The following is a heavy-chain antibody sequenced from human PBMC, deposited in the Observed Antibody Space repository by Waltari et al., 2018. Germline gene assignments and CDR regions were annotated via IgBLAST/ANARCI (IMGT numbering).Heavy chain of an antibody. Sequence: QVQLQQWGAGLLKPSETLSLTCAVYGGSFSGYYWSWIRQPPGKGLEWIGEINQSGSTNHNPSLKSRVTISVDTSKNQFSLKLSSVTAADTAVYYCARGGVRLLWFGPPSCGMDVWGQGTTVTVSS. D-gene: IGHD3-10*01. CDR3: ARGGVRLLWFGPPSCGMDV. CDR2: INQSGST. CDR1: GGSFSGYY. J-gene: IGHJ6*02. V-gene: IGHV4-34*01.